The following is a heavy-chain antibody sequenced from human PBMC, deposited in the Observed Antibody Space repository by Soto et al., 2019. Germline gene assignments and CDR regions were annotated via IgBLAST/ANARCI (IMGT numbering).Heavy chain of an antibody. J-gene: IGHJ6*02. V-gene: IGHV1-69*13. Sequence: ASVKVSCKASGGTFSSYAISWVRQAPGQGLEWMGGVIPIFGTANYAQKFQGRVTITADESTSTAYMELSSLRSEDTAVYYCARVPSSGWYLPYGMDVWGQGTTVTVSS. CDR2: VIPIFGTA. D-gene: IGHD3-10*01. CDR1: GGTFSSYA. CDR3: ARVPSSGWYLPYGMDV.